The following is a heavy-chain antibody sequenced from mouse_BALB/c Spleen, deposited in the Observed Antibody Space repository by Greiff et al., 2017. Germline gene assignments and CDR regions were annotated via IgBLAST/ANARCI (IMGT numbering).Heavy chain of an antibody. CDR3: ARSRTLWGYFDY. CDR2: IDPFNGGT. D-gene: IGHD1-1*02. CDR1: GYSFTSYY. J-gene: IGHJ2*01. V-gene: IGHV1-31*01. Sequence: VQLQQSGPELMKPGASVKISCKASGYSFTSYYMHWVKQSHGKSLEWIGYIDPFNGGTSYNQKFKGKATLTVDKSSSTAYMQLSSLTSEDSAVYYCARSRTLWGYFDYWGQGTTLTVSS.